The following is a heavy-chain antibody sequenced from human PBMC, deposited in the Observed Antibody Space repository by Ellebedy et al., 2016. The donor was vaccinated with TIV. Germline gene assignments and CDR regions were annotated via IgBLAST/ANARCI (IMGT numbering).Heavy chain of an antibody. J-gene: IGHJ1*01. V-gene: IGHV4-34*01. CDR3: ARGRDLSLDA. CDR1: GGGSFSGYL. Sequence: SETLSLXXAIYGGGSFSGYLWSWTRQPPGKGLEWIGDINYSGRTNYNPSLKSRVTISVDTSKNQFSLKLSSVTAADTAVYYCARGRDLSLDAWGQGTLVTVSS. CDR2: INYSGRT. D-gene: IGHD3/OR15-3a*01.